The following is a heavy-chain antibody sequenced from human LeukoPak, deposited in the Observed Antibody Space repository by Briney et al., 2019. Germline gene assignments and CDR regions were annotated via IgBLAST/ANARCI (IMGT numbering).Heavy chain of an antibody. CDR2: IYYSGST. J-gene: IGHJ6*03. CDR3: TRGSIAYYYMDV. Sequence: SETLSLTCAVSGGSISSNSYYWGWIHQPPGKGLEWIGSIYYSGSTYYNPSLKSRVTISVDTSKNQFSLKLSSVTAADTAVYYCTRGSIAYYYMDVWGKGTTVTISS. D-gene: IGHD3-22*01. V-gene: IGHV4-39*07. CDR1: GGSISSNSYY.